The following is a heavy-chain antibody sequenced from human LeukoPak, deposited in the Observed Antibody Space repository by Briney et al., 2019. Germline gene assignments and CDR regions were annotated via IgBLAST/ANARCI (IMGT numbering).Heavy chain of an antibody. V-gene: IGHV4-61*05. CDR3: ARGSYGDYALDY. CDR1: GGSISSSSYY. D-gene: IGHD4-17*01. Sequence: PSETLSLTCTVSGGSISSSSYYWGWLRQPPGKGLEWFGYIYYSGSTKYNPSLKSRVTISVDTSKNQFSLKLSSVTAADTAVYYCARGSYGDYALDYWGQGTLVTVSS. CDR2: IYYSGST. J-gene: IGHJ4*02.